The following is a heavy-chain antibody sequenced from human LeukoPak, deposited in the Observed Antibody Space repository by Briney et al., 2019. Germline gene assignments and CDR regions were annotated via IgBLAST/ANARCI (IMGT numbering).Heavy chain of an antibody. D-gene: IGHD1-1*01. J-gene: IGHJ5*02. CDR3: ARTYTGWFDP. CDR2: INHSGST. V-gene: IGHV4-34*01. Sequence: SETLSLTCAVYGGSFSGYYGSWVRQPPGKGLGWIGEINHSGSTSYNPSLKSRVTISVDKSKNQFSLKLSSVTAADTAVYYCARTYTGWFDPWGQGTLVTVSS. CDR1: GGSFSGYY.